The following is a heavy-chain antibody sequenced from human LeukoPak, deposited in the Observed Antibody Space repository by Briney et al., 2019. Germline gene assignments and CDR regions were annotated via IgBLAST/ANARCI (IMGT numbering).Heavy chain of an antibody. J-gene: IGHJ4*02. CDR3: AREVRFLEWLFNY. V-gene: IGHV4-39*07. D-gene: IGHD3-3*01. Sequence: SETLSLTCTVSGGSISSYYWGWIRQPPGKGLEWIGSIYYSGSTYYNPSLKSRVTISVDTSKNQFSLKLNSVTAADTAVYYCAREVRFLEWLFNYWGQGTLVTVSS. CDR1: GGSISSYY. CDR2: IYYSGST.